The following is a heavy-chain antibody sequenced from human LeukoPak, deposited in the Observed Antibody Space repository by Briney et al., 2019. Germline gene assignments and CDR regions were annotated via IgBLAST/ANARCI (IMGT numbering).Heavy chain of an antibody. J-gene: IGHJ6*04. CDR1: GFTFSSYA. CDR2: ISYDGSNK. V-gene: IGHV3-30*04. D-gene: IGHD3-10*01. Sequence: GGSLRLSCAASGFTFSSYAMSWVRQAPGKGLEWVAVISYDGSNKYYADSVKGRFTISRDNSKNTLYLQMNSLRAEDTAVYYCARDRAYGSGSYSNYYYYYGMDVWGKGTTVTVSS. CDR3: ARDRAYGSGSYSNYYYYYGMDV.